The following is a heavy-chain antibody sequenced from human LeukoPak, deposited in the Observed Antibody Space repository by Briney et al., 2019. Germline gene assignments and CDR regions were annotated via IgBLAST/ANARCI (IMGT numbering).Heavy chain of an antibody. Sequence: SGGSLRLSCAASGFTFSSYWMSWVRKAPGKGLEWVANIKHDGSEKYNVDSVKGRFTISKDNAKNSLYLQMNNLRAEDTAVYYCVKGRGGYVKQKTFDYWGQGSLVTVSS. J-gene: IGHJ4*02. CDR3: VKGRGGYVKQKTFDY. V-gene: IGHV3-7*01. CDR1: GFTFSSYW. CDR2: IKHDGSEK. D-gene: IGHD5-12*01.